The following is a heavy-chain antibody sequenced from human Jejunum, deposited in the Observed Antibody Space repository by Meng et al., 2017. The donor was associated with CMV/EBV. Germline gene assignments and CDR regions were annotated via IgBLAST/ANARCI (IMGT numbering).Heavy chain of an antibody. J-gene: IGHJ5*02. D-gene: IGHD2-21*01. Sequence: FNVFYMHWVRQAPGQGLEWMGGVNPNSGDTNYAQKFQGRVAMTRDPSISTAYMELSGLRSDDTAVYYCARDGVLCGDTTCRGFYSWGQGTLVTVSS. V-gene: IGHV1-2*02. CDR2: VNPNSGDT. CDR3: ARDGVLCGDTTCRGFYS. CDR1: FNVFY.